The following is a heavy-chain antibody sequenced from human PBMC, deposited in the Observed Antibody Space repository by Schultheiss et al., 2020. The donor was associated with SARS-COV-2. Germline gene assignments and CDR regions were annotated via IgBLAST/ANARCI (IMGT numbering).Heavy chain of an antibody. CDR3: ARLTRT. J-gene: IGHJ5*02. CDR2: VNHTGIT. Sequence: SETLSLTCAVYGGSFSGYQWSWVRQPPGKGLEWIGEVNHTGITNYNPSFKRRVTISVDTSKSQFSLKLTSVTAADTAVYYCARLTRTWGQGILVTVSS. CDR1: GGSFSGYQ. D-gene: IGHD3-3*01. V-gene: IGHV4-34*01.